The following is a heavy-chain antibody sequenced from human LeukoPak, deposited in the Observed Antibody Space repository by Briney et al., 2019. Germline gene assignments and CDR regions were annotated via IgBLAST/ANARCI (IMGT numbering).Heavy chain of an antibody. Sequence: SGGSLRLSCAASGFTFSSYAMSWVRQAPGKGLEWVSAISGSGGSTYYADSVKGRFTISRDNAKNSLYLQMNGLRAEDTAVYYCARGAYYHEDWGQGSQVTVSS. V-gene: IGHV3-23*01. CDR1: GFTFSSYA. D-gene: IGHD3-22*01. J-gene: IGHJ4*02. CDR3: ARGAYYHED. CDR2: ISGSGGST.